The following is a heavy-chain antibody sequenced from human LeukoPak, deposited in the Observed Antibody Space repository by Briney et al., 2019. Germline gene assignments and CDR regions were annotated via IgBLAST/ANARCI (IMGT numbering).Heavy chain of an antibody. CDR2: ISAYNSNT. CDR3: ARDWHYYDSSAAKY. CDR1: GYTFTSYG. V-gene: IGHV1-18*01. D-gene: IGHD3-22*01. Sequence: GASVKVSCKASGYTFTSYGISWVRQAPGQGLEWMGWISAYNSNTSYAQKKLQGRVTMTTDTSTSTAYMELRSLRSDDTAVYYCARDWHYYDSSAAKYWGQGTLVAVSS. J-gene: IGHJ4*02.